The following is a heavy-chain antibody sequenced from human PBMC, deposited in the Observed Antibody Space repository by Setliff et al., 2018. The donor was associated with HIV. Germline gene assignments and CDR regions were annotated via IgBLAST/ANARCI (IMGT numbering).Heavy chain of an antibody. J-gene: IGHJ6*03. CDR3: VRLTADRTNYYYYMDV. CDR2: IDSNNGNR. CDR1: GYTFTSYA. V-gene: IGHV1-18*01. D-gene: IGHD2-8*01. Sequence: VASVKVSCKASGYTFTSYAMHWVRQAPGQGLEWMGWIDSNNGNRNFAQKFRGRVTMTTDISTNTAYMEVRSLSFDDTAVYYCVRLTADRTNYYYYMDVWGKGTTVTVSS.